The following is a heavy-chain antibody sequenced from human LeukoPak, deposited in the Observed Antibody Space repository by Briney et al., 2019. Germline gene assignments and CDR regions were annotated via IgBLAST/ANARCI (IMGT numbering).Heavy chain of an antibody. J-gene: IGHJ4*02. D-gene: IGHD3-10*01. CDR3: ARGSGSFGY. V-gene: IGHV4-59*01. CDR1: GGSISSFY. CDR2: IYYSGST. Sequence: PSETLSLTCIVSGGSISSFYWSWIRQPPGKGLEWIGYIYYSGSTNYNPSVKSRVTISVDTSKNQFSLKLSSVTAADTAVYYCARGSGSFGYWGQGTLATVSS.